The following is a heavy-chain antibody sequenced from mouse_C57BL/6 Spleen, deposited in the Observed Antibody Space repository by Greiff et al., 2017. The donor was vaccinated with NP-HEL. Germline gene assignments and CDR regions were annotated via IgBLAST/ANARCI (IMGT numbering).Heavy chain of an antibody. J-gene: IGHJ4*01. CDR2: IYPGSGST. Sequence: VQLQQPGAELVKPGASVTMSCKASGYTFTSYWLTWVKQRPGQGLEWIGDIYPGSGSTNYNEQFKNKATLTVDTSSSKAYMQLSNLTSEDSAVYYCARGSSYYAMDYWGQGTSVTVSS. CDR1: GYTFTSYW. CDR3: ARGSSYYAMDY. V-gene: IGHV1-55*01. D-gene: IGHD3-1*01.